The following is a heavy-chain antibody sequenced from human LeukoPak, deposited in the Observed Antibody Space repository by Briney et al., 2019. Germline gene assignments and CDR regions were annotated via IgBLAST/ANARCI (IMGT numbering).Heavy chain of an antibody. V-gene: IGHV1-46*01. J-gene: IGHJ3*02. Sequence: ASVKVSCKASGYTFTSYYMHWVRQAPAQGLEWMGIINPSGGSTSYAQKFQRRVTMTRDMSTSTVYMELSSLRSEDTAVYYCARVDYDSSGYYYALDAFDIWGQGTMVTVSS. CDR2: INPSGGST. CDR3: ARVDYDSSGYYYALDAFDI. CDR1: GYTFTSYY. D-gene: IGHD3-22*01.